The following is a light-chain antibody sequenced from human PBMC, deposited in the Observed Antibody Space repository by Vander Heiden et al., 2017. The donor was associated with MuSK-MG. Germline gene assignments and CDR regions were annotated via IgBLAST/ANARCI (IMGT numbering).Light chain of an antibody. V-gene: IGLV2-14*01. J-gene: IGLJ1*01. CDR3: SSYRSGSTPDV. CDR2: EVT. CDR1: SNDIGRYDY. Sequence: QSALTQPASVSGSPGQSITISCTGISNDIGRYDYVSWYQHLPGKAPKLRMEEVTSRPSGVSDRFAGSKSGNTAYLTISGLQSDDEADDDCSSYRSGSTPDVFGSGTKVTVL.